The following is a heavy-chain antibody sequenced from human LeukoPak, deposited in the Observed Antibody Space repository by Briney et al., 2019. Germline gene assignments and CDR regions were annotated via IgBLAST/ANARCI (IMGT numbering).Heavy chain of an antibody. CDR2: IYSGGST. D-gene: IGHD3-10*01. Sequence: GGSLRLSCAASGFIFTNYVVSWVRQAPGKGLEWVSVIYSGGSTYYADSVKGRFTISRDNSKNTLYLQMNSLRADDTAVYYCAKVDFGDLLYGWFDPWGQGTLVTVSS. V-gene: IGHV3-23*03. J-gene: IGHJ5*02. CDR1: GFIFTNYV. CDR3: AKVDFGDLLYGWFDP.